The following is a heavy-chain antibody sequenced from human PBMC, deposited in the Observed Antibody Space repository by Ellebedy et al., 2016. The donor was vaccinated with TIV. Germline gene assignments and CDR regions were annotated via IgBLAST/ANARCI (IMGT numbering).Heavy chain of an antibody. Sequence: SETLSLXCAVYGGSFSDYYWTWIRQPPGKGLEWIGEINHSGSTNYNPSLKSRVTISVDTSKNQFSLKLTSVTAADTAVYYCARGGDWNYAYWGQGTLVTVSS. D-gene: IGHD1-7*01. CDR1: GGSFSDYY. CDR3: ARGGDWNYAY. V-gene: IGHV4-34*01. CDR2: INHSGST. J-gene: IGHJ4*02.